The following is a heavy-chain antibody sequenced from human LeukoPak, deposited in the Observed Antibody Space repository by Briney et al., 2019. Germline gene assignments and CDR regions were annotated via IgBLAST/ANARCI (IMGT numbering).Heavy chain of an antibody. V-gene: IGHV4-59*01. CDR2: VYYSGNT. CDR3: ASGPESYYFDY. CDR1: GGSISTYY. J-gene: IGHJ4*02. Sequence: SETLSLTCSVSGGSISTYYYSWIRQPPGKELEWIGYVYYSGNTNYNPSLKSRVTISLDTSKNHLSLKMTSVTVADTAMYYCASGPESYYFDYWGQGALVTVSS.